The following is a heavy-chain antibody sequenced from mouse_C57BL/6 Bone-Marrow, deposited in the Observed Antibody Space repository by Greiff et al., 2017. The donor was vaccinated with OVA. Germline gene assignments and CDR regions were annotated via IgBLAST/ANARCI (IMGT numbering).Heavy chain of an antibody. D-gene: IGHD2-4*01. Sequence: VQLQQSGAELVKPGASVKLSCKASGYTFTSYWMQWVKQRPGQGLEWIGEIDPCGSYTNYNEKFKGKATMTGDKSSSTAYMQLSSLTSEDSAVYYCASNDYGAGFAYWGQGTLVTVSA. J-gene: IGHJ3*01. CDR2: IDPCGSYT. CDR1: GYTFTSYW. CDR3: ASNDYGAGFAY. V-gene: IGHV1-50*01.